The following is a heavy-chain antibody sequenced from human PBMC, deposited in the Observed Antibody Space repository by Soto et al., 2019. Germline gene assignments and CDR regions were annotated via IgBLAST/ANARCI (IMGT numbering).Heavy chain of an antibody. J-gene: IGHJ3*02. CDR1: GFTFSSYA. CDR3: ARGNGATDAFDI. V-gene: IGHV3-23*01. D-gene: IGHD1-26*01. Sequence: GGSLRLSCAASGFTFSSYAMSWVRQAPGKGLEWVSAISGSGGSTYYADSVKGRFTISRDNSKNTLYLQMNSLRAEDTAVYYCARGNGATDAFDIWGQGTMVTVSS. CDR2: ISGSGGST.